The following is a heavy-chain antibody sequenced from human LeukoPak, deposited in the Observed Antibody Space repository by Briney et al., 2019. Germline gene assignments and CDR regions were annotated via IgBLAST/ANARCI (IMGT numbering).Heavy chain of an antibody. D-gene: IGHD4-17*01. Sequence: GASVKVSCKASGYTFTSYDINWVRQATGQGLEWMGRINPNSGGTNYAQKFQGRVTMTRDTSISTAYMELSRLRSDDTAVYYCAREKYEVYDYGDYADYWGQGTLVTVSS. CDR2: INPNSGGT. J-gene: IGHJ4*02. CDR1: GYTFTSYD. CDR3: AREKYEVYDYGDYADY. V-gene: IGHV1-2*06.